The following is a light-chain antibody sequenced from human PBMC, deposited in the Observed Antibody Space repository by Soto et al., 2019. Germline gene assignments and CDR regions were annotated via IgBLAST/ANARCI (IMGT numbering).Light chain of an antibody. CDR2: YDS. Sequence: SYELTQPPSVSVARGKTARITCGGNNIGSKSVHWYQQKPGQAPVLVIYYDSDRPSGIPERFSGSHSGNTATLTISRVEAGDEADYYCQVWDSSSALFGTGTKLTVL. CDR3: QVWDSSSAL. V-gene: IGLV3-21*04. CDR1: NIGSKS. J-gene: IGLJ1*01.